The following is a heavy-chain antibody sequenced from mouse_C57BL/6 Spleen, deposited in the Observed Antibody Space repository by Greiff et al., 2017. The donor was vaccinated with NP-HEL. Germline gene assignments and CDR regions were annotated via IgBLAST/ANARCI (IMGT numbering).Heavy chain of an antibody. CDR2: INPGSGGP. Sequence: QVQLQQSGAELVRPGTSVKVSCKASGYAFTNYLIEWVKQRPGQGLEWIGVINPGSGGPNYNAKFKGKATLTADKSSSTAYMQLSSLTSEDSAVYFCATRQLRPSWFAYWGQGTLVTVSA. J-gene: IGHJ3*01. CDR3: ATRQLRPSWFAY. CDR1: GYAFTNYL. V-gene: IGHV1-54*01. D-gene: IGHD3-2*02.